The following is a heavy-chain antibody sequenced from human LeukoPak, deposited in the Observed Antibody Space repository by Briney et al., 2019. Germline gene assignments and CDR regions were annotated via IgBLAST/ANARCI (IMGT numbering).Heavy chain of an antibody. Sequence: SETLSLTCAVYGGSFSGYYWSWIRQPPGKGLEWIGEINHSGSPNYNPSLKSRVTISVDTSKNQFSLKLSSVTAADTAVYYCARSRVYYDILTGYRTYFDYWGQGTLVTVSS. CDR1: GGSFSGYY. CDR3: ARSRVYYDILTGYRTYFDY. J-gene: IGHJ4*02. D-gene: IGHD3-9*01. CDR2: INHSGSP. V-gene: IGHV4-34*01.